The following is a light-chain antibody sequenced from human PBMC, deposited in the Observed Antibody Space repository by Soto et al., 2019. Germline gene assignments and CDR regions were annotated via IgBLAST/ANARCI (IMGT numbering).Light chain of an antibody. CDR3: QEYNNWLWT. CDR2: GAS. V-gene: IGKV3-15*01. CDR1: QSVSSN. Sequence: ERLMAQSPSTLSVSPGERATRCCRASQSVSSNLAWYQQKAGQAPRLLIYGASTRATGTPARFSGSGSGTEFTLTISRLQSEDVAIYYCQEYNNWLWTFGQGTKVDI. J-gene: IGKJ1*01.